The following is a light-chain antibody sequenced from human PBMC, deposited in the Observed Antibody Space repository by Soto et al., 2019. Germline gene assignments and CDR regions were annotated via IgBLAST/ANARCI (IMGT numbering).Light chain of an antibody. CDR3: LQYNSAPWT. V-gene: IGKV1-27*01. CDR1: QGINNY. Sequence: DIQMTQSPSSLSASVGDRVTITCRASQGINNYLAWFQQKPGKAPKLLLYATSTLQSGVPSRFSGSGAGTDVTLTISSLQPEELATCYCLQYNSAPWTVGQGTKVEI. CDR2: ATS. J-gene: IGKJ1*01.